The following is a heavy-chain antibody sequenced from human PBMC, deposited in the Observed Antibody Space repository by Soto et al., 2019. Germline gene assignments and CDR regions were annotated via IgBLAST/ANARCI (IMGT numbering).Heavy chain of an antibody. Sequence: GSLRLSCAASGFTFSNAWMSWVRQAPGKGLEWVGRIKSKTDGGTTDYAAPVKGRFTISRDDSKNTLYLQMNSLLTEDTAVYYCTRYYYYYFGMDVWGQGTTVTVSS. CDR3: TRYYYYYFGMDV. CDR1: GFTFSNAW. CDR2: IKSKTDGGTT. J-gene: IGHJ6*02. V-gene: IGHV3-15*01.